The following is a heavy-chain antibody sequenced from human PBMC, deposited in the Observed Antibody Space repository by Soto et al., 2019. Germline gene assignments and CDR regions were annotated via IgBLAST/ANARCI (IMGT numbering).Heavy chain of an antibody. D-gene: IGHD3-10*01. CDR1: GGSISSSSYY. Sequence: PSETLSLTCTVSGGSISSSSYYWGWIRQPPGKGLEWIGRIYYSGSTNYNPSLKSRVTISVDKSKNQFSLKLSSVTAADTAVYYCARPADYYGSGSYHYQDWSQGTLVTVSS. CDR3: ARPADYYGSGSYHYQD. CDR2: IYYSGST. V-gene: IGHV4-39*07. J-gene: IGHJ4*02.